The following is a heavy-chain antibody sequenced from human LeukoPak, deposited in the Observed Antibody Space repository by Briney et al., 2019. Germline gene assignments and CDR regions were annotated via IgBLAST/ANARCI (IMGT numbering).Heavy chain of an antibody. CDR1: GFTFSIYS. CDR3: ARDAYYDSSGYYYGY. Sequence: GGSLGLSCAASGFTFSIYSMNWVRQAPGKGLEWVSSISSSSSYIYYADSVKGRFTISRDNAKNSLYLQVNSLRAEDTAVYYCARDAYYDSSGYYYGYWGQGTLVTVSS. J-gene: IGHJ4*02. V-gene: IGHV3-21*01. D-gene: IGHD3-22*01. CDR2: ISSSSSYI.